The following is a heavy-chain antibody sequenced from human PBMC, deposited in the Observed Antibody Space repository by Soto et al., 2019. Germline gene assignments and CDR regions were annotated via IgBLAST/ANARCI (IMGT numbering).Heavy chain of an antibody. J-gene: IGHJ4*02. CDR1: GFTFSSYS. D-gene: IGHD6-6*01. V-gene: IGHV3-48*01. Sequence: EVQLVESGGGLVQPGGSQRLSCAASGFTFSSYSMNWVRQAPGKGLEWVSHISSSSNSIYYEDAVKGRFTISKDNDKNSQQHQMNSLGTEDESVYYCASAVECSTTCCNRWGQGTLVTVSS. CDR2: ISSSSNSI. CDR3: ASAVECSTTCCNR.